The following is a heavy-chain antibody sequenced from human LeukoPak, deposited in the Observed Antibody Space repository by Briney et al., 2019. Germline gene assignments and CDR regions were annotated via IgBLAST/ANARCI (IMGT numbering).Heavy chain of an antibody. CDR1: GGSISSSSYY. Sequence: SETLSLTCTVSGGSISSSSYYWGWIRQPPGKGLEWIGSIYYSGSTYYNPSLKSRVTISVDTSKNQFSLKLSSVTAADTAVYYCARHTPTAFDIWGQGTMVTVCS. D-gene: IGHD4-17*01. CDR2: IYYSGST. CDR3: ARHTPTAFDI. V-gene: IGHV4-39*01. J-gene: IGHJ3*02.